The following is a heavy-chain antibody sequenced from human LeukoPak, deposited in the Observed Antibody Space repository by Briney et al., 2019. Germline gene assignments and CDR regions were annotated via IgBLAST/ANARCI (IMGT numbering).Heavy chain of an antibody. CDR2: ISSSSTYI. CDR3: ARDREHGDEIDY. D-gene: IGHD4-17*01. J-gene: IGHJ4*02. Sequence: GGSLRLSCAASGFTFSSNSMNSVRQAPGKGLEWVSSISSSSTYIDYAASVKGRFTISRDNVKNSLYLQMNSLRAEDTAIYYCARDREHGDEIDYWGGRRLVTVSS. CDR1: GFTFSSNS. V-gene: IGHV3-21*06.